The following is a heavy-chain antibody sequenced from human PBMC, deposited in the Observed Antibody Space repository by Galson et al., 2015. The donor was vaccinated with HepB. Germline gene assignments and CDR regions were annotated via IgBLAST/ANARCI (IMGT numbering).Heavy chain of an antibody. CDR1: GYTFTSYY. CDR2: INPSGGST. V-gene: IGHV1-46*01. J-gene: IGHJ3*02. Sequence: SVKVSCKASGYTFTSYYMHWVRQAPGQGLEWMGIINPSGGSTSYAQKFQGRVTMTRDTSTSTVYMELSSLRSEDTAVYYCARDHPHLVSIFGVVTGHNDAFDIWGQGTMVTVSS. D-gene: IGHD3-3*01. CDR3: ARDHPHLVSIFGVVTGHNDAFDI.